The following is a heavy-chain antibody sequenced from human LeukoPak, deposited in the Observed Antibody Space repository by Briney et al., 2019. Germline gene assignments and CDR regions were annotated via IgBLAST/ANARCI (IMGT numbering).Heavy chain of an antibody. CDR1: GFTFSAYA. D-gene: IGHD2-15*01. CDR2: ISYDGSNK. J-gene: IGHJ4*02. Sequence: PGRSLRLSCAASGFTFSAYAIHWVRQAPGKGLEWVAVISYDGSNKYYEDSVKGRFTISRDNSKNTLYLQMNSLRAEDMAVYYCARRIGLGSCSGGGCHGVDYWGQGTLVTVSS. V-gene: IGHV3-30-3*01. CDR3: ARRIGLGSCSGGGCHGVDY.